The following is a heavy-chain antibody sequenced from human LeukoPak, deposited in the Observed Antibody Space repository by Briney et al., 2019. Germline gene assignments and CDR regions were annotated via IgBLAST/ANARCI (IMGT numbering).Heavy chain of an antibody. Sequence: GGSLRLSCAASGFTFSSYAMTWVRQAPGKGLEWVSLIGSVGDSTYYADSVKGRFTISRDNSENTLSLQMNSLRVEDTAIYYCAKDIQLSTWGLGTMVTVSS. CDR1: GFTFSSYA. CDR3: AKDIQLST. V-gene: IGHV3-23*01. CDR2: IGSVGDST. J-gene: IGHJ3*01. D-gene: IGHD5-24*01.